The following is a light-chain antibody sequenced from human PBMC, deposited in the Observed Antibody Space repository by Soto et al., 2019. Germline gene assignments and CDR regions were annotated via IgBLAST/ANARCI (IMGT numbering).Light chain of an antibody. J-gene: IGKJ4*01. CDR2: GAS. CDR3: QQYNNWPLT. V-gene: IGKV3D-15*01. CDR1: QSVSSN. Sequence: EIVMTQSPATLSVSPGERATLSCRASQSVSSNLAWYQQKSGQAPRLLIYGASIRATGIPARFSGSGSGTDFTLTISSLQSEDFAVYYCQQYNNWPLTFGGGTKVDIK.